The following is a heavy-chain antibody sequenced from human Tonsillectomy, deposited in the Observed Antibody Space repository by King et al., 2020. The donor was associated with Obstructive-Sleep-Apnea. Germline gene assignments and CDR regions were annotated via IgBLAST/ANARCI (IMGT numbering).Heavy chain of an antibody. Sequence: QLVQSGAEVKKPGSSVKVSCKASGGTFSSYAISWVRQAPGQGLEWMGGIIPIFGTANYAQKFQGRVTITADESTSTAYMELSSLRSEDTAVCYCARVGAAAGTVYYYYGMDVWGQGTTVTVSS. CDR1: GGTFSSYA. D-gene: IGHD6-13*01. CDR3: ARVGAAAGTVYYYYGMDV. V-gene: IGHV1-69*01. J-gene: IGHJ6*02. CDR2: IIPIFGTA.